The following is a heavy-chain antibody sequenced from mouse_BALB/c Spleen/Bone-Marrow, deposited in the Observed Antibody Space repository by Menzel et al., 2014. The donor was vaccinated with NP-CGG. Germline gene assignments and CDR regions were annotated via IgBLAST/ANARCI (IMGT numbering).Heavy chain of an antibody. J-gene: IGHJ1*01. V-gene: IGHV7-3*02. Sequence: EVKLMESGGGLVQPGGSLRLSCATSEFTFTDYYMSWVRQPPGKALEWLGFIRNKANGYTTEYSASVKGRFTISRDNSQSIPYLQMNTLRAEDSATYYCARDRNYGSSWYFDVWGAGTTVTVSS. CDR3: ARDRNYGSSWYFDV. CDR2: IRNKANGYTT. D-gene: IGHD1-1*01. CDR1: EFTFTDYY.